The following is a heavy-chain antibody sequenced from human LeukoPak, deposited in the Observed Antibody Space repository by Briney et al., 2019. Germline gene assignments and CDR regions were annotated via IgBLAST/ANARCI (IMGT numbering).Heavy chain of an antibody. CDR2: IFSSEST. D-gene: IGHD4-11*01. V-gene: IGHV4-4*07. CDR3: ARAPLTVKDAFDI. J-gene: IGHJ3*02. Sequence: PSETLSLTSTVSGGSISSYYWSWIRQPAGKVLEWIGRIFSSESTNYNPSLKGRVTMSLDTSKNQFSLRLSSVTAADTAVYYCARAPLTVKDAFDIWGQGTMVTVSS. CDR1: GGSISSYY.